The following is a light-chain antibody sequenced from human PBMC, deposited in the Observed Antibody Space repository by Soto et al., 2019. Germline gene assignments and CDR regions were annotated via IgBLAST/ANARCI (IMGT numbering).Light chain of an antibody. CDR1: SSDVGTYNL. Sequence: QSVLTQPASVSGSPGQSITISCTGTSSDVGTYNLVSWYQQHPGNAPKLMIYEGNKRPSGVSNRFSGSKSGNTASLTISGLQAEDGGDYYCSSYVGSGTYVVFGGGTKVTVL. CDR2: EGN. J-gene: IGLJ2*01. CDR3: SSYVGSGTYVV. V-gene: IGLV2-23*01.